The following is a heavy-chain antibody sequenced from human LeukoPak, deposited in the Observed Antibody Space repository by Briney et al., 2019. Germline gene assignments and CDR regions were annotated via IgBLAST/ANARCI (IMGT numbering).Heavy chain of an antibody. Sequence: SVKVSCKASGGTFSSYAISWVRQAPGQGLEWMGRIIPILGIANYAQKLQGRVTMTTDTSTSTAYMELRSLRSDDTAVYYCARGGGSYHFDYWGQGTLVTVSS. CDR2: IIPILGIA. V-gene: IGHV1-69*04. D-gene: IGHD1-26*01. CDR3: ARGGGSYHFDY. J-gene: IGHJ4*02. CDR1: GGTFSSYA.